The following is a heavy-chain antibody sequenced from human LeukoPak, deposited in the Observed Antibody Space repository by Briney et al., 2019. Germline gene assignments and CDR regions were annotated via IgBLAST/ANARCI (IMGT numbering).Heavy chain of an antibody. CDR3: ARVDTMVRGVIIPTLFDY. V-gene: IGHV4-30-4*08. Sequence: SETLSLTCTVSGGSISSGDYYWSWIRQPPGKGLEWIGYIYYSGSTYYNPSLKSRVTISVDTSKNQFSLKLSSVTAADTAVYYCARVDTMVRGVIIPTLFDYWGQGTLVTVSS. D-gene: IGHD3-10*01. J-gene: IGHJ4*02. CDR2: IYYSGST. CDR1: GGSISSGDYY.